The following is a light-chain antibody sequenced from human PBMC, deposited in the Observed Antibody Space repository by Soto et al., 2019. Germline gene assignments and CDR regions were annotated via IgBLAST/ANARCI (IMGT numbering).Light chain of an antibody. CDR3: QQYGSPPYT. V-gene: IGKV3-20*01. Sequence: EIVLTQSPDTLSLSPGERATLSCRASQSITSTYLAWYQQIPGQAPRLLMYGASRRATGIPDRFSGSGSGTAFTLTISRLEPEDFAVYYCQQYGSPPYTFGQGNKLEIK. J-gene: IGKJ2*01. CDR2: GAS. CDR1: QSITSTY.